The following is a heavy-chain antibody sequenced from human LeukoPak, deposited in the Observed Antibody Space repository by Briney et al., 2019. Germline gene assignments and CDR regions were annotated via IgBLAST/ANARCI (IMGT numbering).Heavy chain of an antibody. CDR1: GGTFSSYA. CDR2: IIPIFGTA. D-gene: IGHD1-1*01. CDR3: ARNPSTGTLSDP. Sequence: ASVKVSCKASGGTFSSYAISWVRQAPGQGLEWMGGIIPIFGTANYAQKFQGRVTITADESTSTAYMELSSLRSEDTAVYYCARNPSTGTLSDPWGQGTLVTVSS. J-gene: IGHJ5*02. V-gene: IGHV1-69*13.